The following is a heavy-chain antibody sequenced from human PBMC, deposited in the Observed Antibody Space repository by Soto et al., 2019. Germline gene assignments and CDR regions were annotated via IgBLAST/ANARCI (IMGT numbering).Heavy chain of an antibody. CDR1: GGSIRSEGYY. CDR2: IYYTGTT. D-gene: IGHD3-10*01. J-gene: IGHJ4*02. CDR3: ERMEFRHFFDS. Sequence: SETLSLTCTVSGGSIRSEGYYWSWIRQHPEKGLECFGYIYYTGTTYYNPSLKSQVTISIDTYKSQFFLNMSSVTAADTAVYYCERMEFRHFFDSWGQGARVTVSS. V-gene: IGHV4-31*01.